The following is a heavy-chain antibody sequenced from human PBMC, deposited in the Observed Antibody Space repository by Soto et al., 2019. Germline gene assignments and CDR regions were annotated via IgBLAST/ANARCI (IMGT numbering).Heavy chain of an antibody. V-gene: IGHV1-46*01. D-gene: IGHD6-25*01. Sequence: QVQLVQSGAEMKRPGASVILSCKASGYIFTTYSIHWVRQTAGQGLAWMAKVDPRDGSTGYAQKFRGRVSMAWDTSTGTVSMEVSSLTSDDTATYYCARVRSSGREFDYWGQGTQVTVSS. J-gene: IGHJ4*02. CDR1: GYIFTTYS. CDR2: VDPRDGST. CDR3: ARVRSSGREFDY.